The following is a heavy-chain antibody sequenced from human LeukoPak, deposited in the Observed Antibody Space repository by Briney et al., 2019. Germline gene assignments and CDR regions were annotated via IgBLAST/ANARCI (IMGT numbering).Heavy chain of an antibody. Sequence: GGSLRLSCAASGFTFSSYAMSWVRQAPGKGLEWVSAISGSGGSIYYADSVKGRFTISRDNSKNTLYLQMNSLRAEDTAVYYCAKSVGSSWHVYYYYMDVWGKGTTVTVSS. D-gene: IGHD6-13*01. J-gene: IGHJ6*03. V-gene: IGHV3-23*01. CDR2: ISGSGGSI. CDR3: AKSVGSSWHVYYYYMDV. CDR1: GFTFSSYA.